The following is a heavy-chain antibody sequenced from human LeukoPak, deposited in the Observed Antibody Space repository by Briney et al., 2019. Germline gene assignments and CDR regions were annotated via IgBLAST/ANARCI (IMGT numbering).Heavy chain of an antibody. D-gene: IGHD3-22*01. CDR1: GGSISSGGYS. J-gene: IGHJ4*02. V-gene: IGHV4-30-2*01. CDR2: IYHSGST. Sequence: SQTLSLTCAVSGGSISSGGYSWSWLRQPPGKGLEWIGYIYHSGSTYYNPSLKSRVTISVDRSKNQFSLKLSSVTAADTAVYYCARAGYYDSSGYYPHWGQGTLVTVSS. CDR3: ARAGYYDSSGYYPH.